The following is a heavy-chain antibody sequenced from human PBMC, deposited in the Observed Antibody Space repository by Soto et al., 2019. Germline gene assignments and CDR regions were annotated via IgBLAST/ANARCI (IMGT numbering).Heavy chain of an antibody. J-gene: IGHJ4*02. CDR1: GGSISSGGYS. CDR3: ARGLSDYSSGYYPYYFDY. Sequence: SETLSLTCAVSGGSISSGGYSWSWIRQPPGKGLEWIGYIYHSGSTYYNPSLKSRVTISVDRSKNQFSLKLSSVTAADTAVYYCARGLSDYSSGYYPYYFDYWGQGTLVTVSS. CDR2: IYHSGST. V-gene: IGHV4-30-2*01. D-gene: IGHD3-22*01.